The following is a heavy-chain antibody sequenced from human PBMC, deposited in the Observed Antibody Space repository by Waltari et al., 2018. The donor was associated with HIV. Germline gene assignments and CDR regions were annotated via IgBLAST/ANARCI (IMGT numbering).Heavy chain of an antibody. CDR2: IIPIFGTA. J-gene: IGHJ6*02. Sequence: QVQLVQSGAEVKKPGSSVKVSCKASGGTFSSYAISWVRQAPGQGLEWMGGIIPIFGTANYAQKFQGRVTITADESTSTAYMELSSLRSEDTAVYYCATQSVVQGVPRFYYGMDVWGQGTTVTVSS. D-gene: IGHD3-10*01. V-gene: IGHV1-69*19. CDR3: ATQSVVQGVPRFYYGMDV. CDR1: GGTFSSYA.